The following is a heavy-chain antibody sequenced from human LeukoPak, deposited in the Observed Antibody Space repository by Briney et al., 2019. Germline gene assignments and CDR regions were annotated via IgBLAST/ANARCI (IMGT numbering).Heavy chain of an antibody. CDR1: GYTFTSYD. V-gene: IGHV1-8*03. CDR3: ARVSHFWSGYYTDWFDP. Sequence: ASVKASCKASGYTFTSYDISWVRQATGQGLEWMGWMNPNSGNTGYAQKFQGRVTITRNTSISTAYMELSSLRSEDTAVYYCARVSHFWSGYYTDWFDPWGQGTLVTVSS. CDR2: MNPNSGNT. D-gene: IGHD3-3*02. J-gene: IGHJ5*02.